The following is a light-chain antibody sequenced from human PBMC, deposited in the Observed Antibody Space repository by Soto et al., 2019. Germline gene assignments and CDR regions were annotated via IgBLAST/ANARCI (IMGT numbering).Light chain of an antibody. CDR2: EVS. CDR3: CSYTGNTTPV. CDR1: SNDVGGYAY. J-gene: IGLJ3*02. V-gene: IGLV2-14*01. Sequence: QSALTQPASVSGSPGQSITISCTGTSNDVGGYAYVSWYQQYPGKAPKLVISEVSNRPSGVSHRFSCSRSGNTASLTISGLQAEDEADYHCCSYTGNTTPVFGGGTKVTVL.